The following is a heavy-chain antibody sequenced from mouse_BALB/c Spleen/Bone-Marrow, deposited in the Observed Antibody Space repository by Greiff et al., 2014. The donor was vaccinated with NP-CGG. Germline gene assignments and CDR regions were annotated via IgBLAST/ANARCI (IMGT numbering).Heavy chain of an antibody. Sequence: VHLQQSGAEVVKPGASVKVSCKASGYTFTNYWMQWVKQRPGQGLEWIGEIEPSDSYTNYNQDFKGKATLTVDKSSSTAYTQLSSLTSEDSAVYYCARGRTTVVSDYWGQGTSLTVSS. CDR1: GYTFTNYW. D-gene: IGHD1-1*01. CDR2: IEPSDSYT. J-gene: IGHJ2*02. CDR3: ARGRTTVVSDY. V-gene: IGHV1-69*02.